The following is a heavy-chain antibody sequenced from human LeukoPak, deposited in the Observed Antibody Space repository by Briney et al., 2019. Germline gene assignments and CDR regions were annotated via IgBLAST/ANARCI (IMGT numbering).Heavy chain of an antibody. CDR2: MSWYSSDT. V-gene: IGHV3-9*01. CDR1: GFTLDDYA. Sequence: GGSLRLSCEASGFTLDDYAMHWVRQAPGKGLEWVSGMSWYSSDTGYADSVKGRFTISRDNAKNSLYLQMNSLRAEDTAFYYCEKDLNSNHFSFYLESWGQGTLVTVSS. D-gene: IGHD4-11*01. CDR3: EKDLNSNHFSFYLES. J-gene: IGHJ4*02.